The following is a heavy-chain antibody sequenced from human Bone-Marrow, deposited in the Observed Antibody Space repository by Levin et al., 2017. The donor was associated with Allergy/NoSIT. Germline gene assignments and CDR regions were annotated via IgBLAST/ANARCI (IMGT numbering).Heavy chain of an antibody. J-gene: IGHJ4*02. CDR3: AREGTPQSWDY. Sequence: GSLRLSCTVSGGSISRSPYYWVWIRQPPGKGLEWMGSIYYIGTPSYNPSLKSRVTISVDTSTNQFSLKLTSVTAADTAVYYCAREGTPQSWDYWGQGSLVSVSS. CDR2: IYYIGTP. CDR1: GGSISRSPYY. D-gene: IGHD1-14*01. V-gene: IGHV4-39*07.